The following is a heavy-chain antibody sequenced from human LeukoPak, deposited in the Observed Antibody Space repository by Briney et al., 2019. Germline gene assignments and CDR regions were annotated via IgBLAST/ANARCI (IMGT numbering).Heavy chain of an antibody. J-gene: IGHJ4*02. V-gene: IGHV1-18*01. D-gene: IGHD2-21*02. CDR2: ISPYNGDT. CDR1: GYTFNTYG. CDR3: ARGGLTAIDGIDY. Sequence: ASVKVSCRASGYTFNTYGVTWVRQVPGQGFEWVGWISPYNGDTNYAQTLQGRVTMTTDTLTSTVFMELRSFRSDDTAVYFCARGGLTAIDGIDYWGQGTLVTVSS.